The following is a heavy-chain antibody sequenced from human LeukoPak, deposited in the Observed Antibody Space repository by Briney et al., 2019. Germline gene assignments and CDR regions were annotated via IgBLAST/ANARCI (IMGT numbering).Heavy chain of an antibody. D-gene: IGHD3-22*01. CDR1: GFTFSTYA. V-gene: IGHV3-23*01. Sequence: GGSLRLSCAASGFTFSTYAMNWVRQAPGKGLEWVSVISGSGSNTYYADSVKGRFTISRDNSKNTLYLQMNSLRAEDTAVYYCAKRDDSSGYYLGDYWGQGTLVTVSS. CDR2: ISGSGSNT. J-gene: IGHJ4*02. CDR3: AKRDDSSGYYLGDY.